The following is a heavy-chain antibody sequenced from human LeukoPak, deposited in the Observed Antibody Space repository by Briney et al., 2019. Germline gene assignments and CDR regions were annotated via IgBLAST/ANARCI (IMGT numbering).Heavy chain of an antibody. J-gene: IGHJ4*02. Sequence: GGSLRLSCAASGFTFTKYWMTWVRQAPGKGLEWVGNLKQDGSDKNYMDSVKGRFTISRDNTKNSVYLQMSSLRAEDTAVYYCARGVPTGIDYFDYWGQGTLVTVSS. CDR2: LKQDGSDK. CDR3: ARGVPTGIDYFDY. CDR1: GFTFTKYW. V-gene: IGHV3-7*01. D-gene: IGHD1-1*01.